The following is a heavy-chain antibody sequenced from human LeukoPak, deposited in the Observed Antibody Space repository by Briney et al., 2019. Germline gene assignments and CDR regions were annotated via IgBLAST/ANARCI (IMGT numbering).Heavy chain of an antibody. Sequence: GRSLRLSCAASGFTFSSYGMHWVRQAPGKGLEWVAVIWYDGSNKYYADSVKGRFTISRDNSENTLYLQMNSLRAEDTAVYYCARGRGYSGYDAFDIWGQGTMVTVSS. CDR2: IWYDGSNK. V-gene: IGHV3-33*01. CDR1: GFTFSSYG. CDR3: ARGRGYSGYDAFDI. J-gene: IGHJ3*02. D-gene: IGHD5-12*01.